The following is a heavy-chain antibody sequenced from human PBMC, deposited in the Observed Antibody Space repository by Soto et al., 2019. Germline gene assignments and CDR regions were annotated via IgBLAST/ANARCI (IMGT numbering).Heavy chain of an antibody. D-gene: IGHD2-15*01. CDR1: GEYISSGYH. J-gene: IGHJ4*02. V-gene: IGHV4-38-2*02. Sequence: PSETLSLTCTVSGEYISSGYHWAWIRQPPGKGLEWIASIFHTGTTYYNPSFKSRVTISVDTSANQFALKLNSVTAADSAVYYCARCRDAFGFDSWGQGTLVTVSS. CDR3: ARCRDAFGFDS. CDR2: IFHTGTT.